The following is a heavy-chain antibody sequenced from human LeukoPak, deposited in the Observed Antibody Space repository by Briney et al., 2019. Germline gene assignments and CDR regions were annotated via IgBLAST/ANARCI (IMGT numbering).Heavy chain of an antibody. J-gene: IGHJ4*02. CDR2: INNDGSNT. Sequence: GGSLRLSCAASGFTLRNYWMHWVRQAPGKGLVWVSGINNDGSNTFYADSVKGRFTISSDNAKNTVYLQMNSLRAEDTGVYYCATVFDYWGQGTLVTVSS. CDR1: GFTLRNYW. CDR3: ATVFDY. V-gene: IGHV3-74*01.